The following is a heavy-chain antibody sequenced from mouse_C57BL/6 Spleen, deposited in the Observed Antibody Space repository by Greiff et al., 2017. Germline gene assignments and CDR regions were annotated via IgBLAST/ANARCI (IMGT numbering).Heavy chain of an antibody. CDR1: GYTFTSYG. CDR3: ASPYYYGSFYFDY. D-gene: IGHD1-1*01. CDR2: IYPRSGNT. J-gene: IGHJ2*01. V-gene: IGHV1-81*01. Sequence: VQRVESGAELARPGASVKLSCKASGYTFTSYGISWVKQRTGQGLEWIGEIYPRSGNTYYNEKFKGKATLTADKSSSTAYMELRSLTSEDSAVYFCASPYYYGSFYFDYWRQGTTLTVSS.